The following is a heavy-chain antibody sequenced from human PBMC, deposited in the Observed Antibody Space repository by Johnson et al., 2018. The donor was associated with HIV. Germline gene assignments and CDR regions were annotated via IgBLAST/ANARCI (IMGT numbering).Heavy chain of an antibody. V-gene: IGHV3-15*01. CDR2: IKSETDGGTT. CDR1: GFTFTNAW. D-gene: IGHD2-15*01. CDR3: ATTDIVGAFDI. Sequence: VQLVESGGGLVKPGGSLRLSCAASGFTFTNAWMSWVRQAPGKGLEWLGRIKSETDGGTTDYAEPVKDRFTISRDDSKNTLYMQMNSLKVADAAVYYCATTDIVGAFDIWGQGTMVTVSS. J-gene: IGHJ3*02.